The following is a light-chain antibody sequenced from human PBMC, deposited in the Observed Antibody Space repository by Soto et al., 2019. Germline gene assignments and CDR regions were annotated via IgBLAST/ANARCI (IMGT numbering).Light chain of an antibody. CDR3: SSYVGSSNV. J-gene: IGLJ1*01. Sequence: QSVLTQPPSASGSPGQSVAISCTGTSSDVGGYNYVSWYQQHPGKAPKLMIYEVNKRPSGVPDRFSGSKSGNTASLTVSGFQAEDEADYYCSSYVGSSNVFGTGTKVTVL. V-gene: IGLV2-8*01. CDR1: SSDVGGYNY. CDR2: EVN.